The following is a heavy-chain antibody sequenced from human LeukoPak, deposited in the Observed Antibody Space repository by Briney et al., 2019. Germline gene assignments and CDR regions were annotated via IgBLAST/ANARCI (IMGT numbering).Heavy chain of an antibody. J-gene: IGHJ4*02. D-gene: IGHD5-18*01. V-gene: IGHV4-39*07. CDR1: GGSISGSSDY. Sequence: PSETLSLTCSVSGGSISGSSDYWGWLRQPPGKGLEWVGSIHYSGSTHYNPSLKSRLTISVDTSKNQLSLKLTSVTAADTAVYYCARRYGYWYYFDYWGQGTLVTVSS. CDR2: IHYSGST. CDR3: ARRYGYWYYFDY.